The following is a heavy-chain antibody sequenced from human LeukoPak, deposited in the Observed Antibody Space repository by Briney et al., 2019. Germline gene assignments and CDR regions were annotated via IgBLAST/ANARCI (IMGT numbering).Heavy chain of an antibody. D-gene: IGHD3-10*01. V-gene: IGHV4-61*02. J-gene: IGHJ6*03. Sequence: SETLSLTCTVSGGSISSGSYYWSWIRQPAGKGLEWIGRIYTSGNTNYNPSLKSRVTISVDTSKNQFSLKLSSVTAADTAVYYCARGQYYYGSGSYFWRYYYYYYMDVWGKGTTVTISS. CDR3: ARGQYYYGSGSYFWRYYYYYYMDV. CDR2: IYTSGNT. CDR1: GGSISSGSYY.